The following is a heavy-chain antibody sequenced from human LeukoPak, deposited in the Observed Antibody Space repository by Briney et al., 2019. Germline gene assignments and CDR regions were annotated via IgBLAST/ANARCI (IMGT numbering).Heavy chain of an antibody. Sequence: KHSQTLSLTCAISGDSVSSNSAAWNWIRQSPSGGLEWLGRTYYRSKWYNDYAVSVKSRITINPDTSKNQFSLQLNSVTPEDTAVYYCAREGRAVAGNHFDYWGQGTLVTVSS. V-gene: IGHV6-1*01. CDR1: GDSVSSNSAA. J-gene: IGHJ4*02. D-gene: IGHD6-19*01. CDR3: AREGRAVAGNHFDY. CDR2: TYYRSKWYN.